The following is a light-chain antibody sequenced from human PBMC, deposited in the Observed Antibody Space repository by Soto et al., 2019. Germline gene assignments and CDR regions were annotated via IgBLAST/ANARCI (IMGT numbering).Light chain of an antibody. CDR1: KNDIGVYDF. CDR3: QSYDSSLSPVV. J-gene: IGLJ2*01. Sequence: QSALTQPPSASGSPGESLIISCTGTKNDIGVYDFVSWYQHHPGKAPRLIIYEVVQRPSGVPDRFSGSKSGTSASLAITGLQAEDEADYYCQSYDSSLSPVVFGGGTKLTVL. V-gene: IGLV2-8*01. CDR2: EVV.